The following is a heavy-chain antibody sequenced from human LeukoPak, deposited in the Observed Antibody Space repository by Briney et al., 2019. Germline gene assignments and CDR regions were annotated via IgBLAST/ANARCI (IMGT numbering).Heavy chain of an antibody. V-gene: IGHV3-15*01. J-gene: IGHJ4*02. CDR1: GFTFSNAW. D-gene: IGHD5-12*01. CDR3: TTGFIVATIMKDY. Sequence: GGSLRLSCAASGFTFSNAWMSWVRQAPGKGLEWVGRIKSKTDGGTTDYAAPVKGRFTISRDDSKNTLYLQMNSLKTEDTAVYYCTTGFIVATIMKDYWGEGTLVTVSS. CDR2: IKSKTDGGTT.